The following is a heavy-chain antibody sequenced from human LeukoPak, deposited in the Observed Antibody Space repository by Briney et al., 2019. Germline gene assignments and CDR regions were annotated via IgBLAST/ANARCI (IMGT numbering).Heavy chain of an antibody. D-gene: IGHD3-16*01. CDR2: ISANGGST. V-gene: IGHV3-23*01. J-gene: IGHJ4*02. Sequence: PGGSLRLSCAASGFTFSTYGMNWVRQAAGKGLEWVSGISANGGSTHYADSVKGRFTISRDNSKDTLYLQMNSLRAEDTAVYHCVKFVRRDINAYYWGQGTLVTVSS. CDR1: GFTFSTYG. CDR3: VKFVRRDINAYY.